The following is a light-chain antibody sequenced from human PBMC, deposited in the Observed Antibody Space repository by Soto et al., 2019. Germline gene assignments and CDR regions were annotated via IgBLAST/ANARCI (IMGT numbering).Light chain of an antibody. CDR2: DAS. CDR3: QQRTTWPPLFA. Sequence: EIVLTQSPSNMSLSPGERATLSCRASQNIGNFLAWYQHKPGQAPRLLIYDASKRATGIPARFSGSGSGTDFTLTISSLEPADFAVSYCQQRTTWPPLFAFGPGTRLDIK. CDR1: QNIGNF. V-gene: IGKV3-11*01. J-gene: IGKJ3*01.